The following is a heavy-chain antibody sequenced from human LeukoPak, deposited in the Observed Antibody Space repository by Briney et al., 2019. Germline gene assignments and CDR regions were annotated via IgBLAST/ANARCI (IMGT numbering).Heavy chain of an antibody. CDR3: ASSGYCSSTSCYSPETFDY. V-gene: IGHV4-30-2*05. J-gene: IGHJ4*02. Sequence: PSQTLSLTCDVSGGSISSGGYSWSWIRQPPGKGLEWIGYIYYSGSTYYNPSLKSRVTISVDTSKNQFSLKLSSVTAADTAVYYCASSGYCSSTSCYSPETFDYWGQGTLVTVSS. D-gene: IGHD2-2*03. CDR1: GGSISSGGYS. CDR2: IYYSGST.